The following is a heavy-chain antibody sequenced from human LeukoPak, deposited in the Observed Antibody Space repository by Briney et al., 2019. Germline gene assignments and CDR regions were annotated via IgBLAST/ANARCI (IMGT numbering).Heavy chain of an antibody. D-gene: IGHD6-19*01. J-gene: IGHJ4*02. CDR2: IKQDGSEK. CDR1: GFTFSSYW. Sequence: GGSLRLSCAASGFTFSSYWMSWVRQAPGKGLEWVANIKQDGSEKNYVDSVKGRFTISRDNAKNSLYLQMNSLRAEDTAVYYCARAAREGLSSNWFYFDYWGQGTLVTVSS. V-gene: IGHV3-7*01. CDR3: ARAAREGLSSNWFYFDY.